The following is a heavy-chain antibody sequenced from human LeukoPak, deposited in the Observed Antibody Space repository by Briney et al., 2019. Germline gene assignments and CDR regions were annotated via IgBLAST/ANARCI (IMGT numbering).Heavy chain of an antibody. CDR3: AKGPDYYDSSFDY. D-gene: IGHD3-22*01. Sequence: GGSLRLSCAASGFTFSAYNMHWVRQAPGKGLEWVANIREDGTEKNYVDSVKGRFTISRDNAKNSLFLQMSNLRDDDTAIYYCAKGPDYYDSSFDYWGQGTLVTVSS. V-gene: IGHV3-7*01. J-gene: IGHJ4*02. CDR2: IREDGTEK. CDR1: GFTFSAYN.